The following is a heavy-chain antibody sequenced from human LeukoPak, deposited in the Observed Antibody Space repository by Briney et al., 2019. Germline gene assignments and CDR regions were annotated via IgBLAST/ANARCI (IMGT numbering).Heavy chain of an antibody. D-gene: IGHD3-16*02. J-gene: IGHJ4*02. CDR3: AREFYDYVWGSYRFDY. CDR2: IYTSGST. CDR1: GGSMKNYY. V-gene: IGHV4-4*07. Sequence: SETLSLTCTVSGGSMKNYYWSWIRQPAGKELEWIGRIYTSGSTNDNPSLKSRVDMSIDMSKNQFSPQMTSVTAADTAVYYCAREFYDYVWGSYRFDYWGQGILVTVSS.